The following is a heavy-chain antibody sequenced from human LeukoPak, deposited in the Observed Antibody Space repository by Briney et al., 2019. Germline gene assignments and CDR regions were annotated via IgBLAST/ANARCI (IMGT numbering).Heavy chain of an antibody. CDR2: ISAYNGNT. D-gene: IGHD3-3*01. CDR1: GYTFTSYG. J-gene: IGHJ6*02. V-gene: IGHV1-18*01. CDR3: ARGTLRITIFGVVIIYGMDV. Sequence: ASVKVSCEASGYTFTSYGISWVRQAPGQGLEWMGWISAYNGNTNYAQKLQGRVTMTTDTSTSTAYMELRSLRSDDTAVYYCARGTLRITIFGVVIIYGMDVWGQGTTVTVSS.